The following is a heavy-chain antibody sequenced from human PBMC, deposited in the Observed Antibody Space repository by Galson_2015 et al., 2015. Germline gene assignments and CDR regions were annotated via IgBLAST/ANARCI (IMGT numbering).Heavy chain of an antibody. V-gene: IGHV3-23*01. CDR2: IGGSGDST. Sequence: SLRLSCAASGFTFSTYAMSWGRQAPGKGLEWVSGIGGSGDSTYYADSVKGRFTISRDNSKNTLYLQMNSLRAEDTAVYYCAKDHDSSAYYPAGFFDYWGQGTLVTVSS. CDR1: GFTFSTYA. D-gene: IGHD3-22*01. CDR3: AKDHDSSAYYPAGFFDY. J-gene: IGHJ4*02.